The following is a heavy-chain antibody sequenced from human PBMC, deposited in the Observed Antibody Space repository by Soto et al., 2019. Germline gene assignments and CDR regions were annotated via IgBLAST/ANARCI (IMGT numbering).Heavy chain of an antibody. D-gene: IGHD3-10*01. CDR2: ITPMIGTT. Sequence: QVPLVQSGAEVKRPGSSVRVSCRASGGTFYTYAFTWVRQAPGQGLEWMGGITPMIGTTKYAQKFHGRVPFSADESPSTAYMELSNLRSDDTAVYYCARDVSVMTSVFGFWGQGTLITVSS. CDR1: GGTFYTYA. V-gene: IGHV1-69*01. CDR3: ARDVSVMTSVFGF. J-gene: IGHJ4*02.